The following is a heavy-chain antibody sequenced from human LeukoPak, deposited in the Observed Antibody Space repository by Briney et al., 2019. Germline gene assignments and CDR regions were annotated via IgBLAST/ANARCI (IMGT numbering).Heavy chain of an antibody. CDR3: ARAVRFVGLSVDY. J-gene: IGHJ4*02. CDR1: GGSISSFY. CDR2: IYFSGIT. D-gene: IGHD3-10*01. V-gene: IGHV4-59*01. Sequence: SETLSLTCTVSGGSISSFYWSWIRQPPGKGLEWIGYIYFSGITNYNPSLKSRVTISVDTSKNQFSLKLKSVTAADTAVYYCARAVRFVGLSVDYWGQGTLVTVSS.